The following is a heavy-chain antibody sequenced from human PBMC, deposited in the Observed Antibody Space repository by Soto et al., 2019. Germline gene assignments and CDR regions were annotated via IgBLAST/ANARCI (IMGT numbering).Heavy chain of an antibody. Sequence: SGPTLVNPTHTLTLTCTFSGSSLSPSGMCVSWIRQPPGKALEWLALIDWDDDKYYSTSLKTRLTISKDTSKNQVVLTMTNMDPVDTATYYCARSRLDAPSRVRYYFDYWGQGTLVTVSS. V-gene: IGHV2-70*01. CDR2: IDWDDDK. J-gene: IGHJ4*02. CDR1: GSSLSPSGMC. D-gene: IGHD3-10*01. CDR3: ARSRLDAPSRVRYYFDY.